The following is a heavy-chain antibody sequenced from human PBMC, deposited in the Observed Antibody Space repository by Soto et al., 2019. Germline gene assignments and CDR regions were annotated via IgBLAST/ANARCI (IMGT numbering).Heavy chain of an antibody. D-gene: IGHD6-19*01. CDR1: GGTFSNYA. CDR3: ARDPGRPVAGRGTSFDY. V-gene: IGHV1-69*01. Sequence: QVQLVQSGAEVKKPGSSVKVSCKASGGTFSNYAITWVRQAPGQGLEWMGGIIPIFGTPKYAQQFQGRVTITADESTSTAYMELSSLRSEDTAVYYCARDPGRPVAGRGTSFDYWGQGTLVTVSS. J-gene: IGHJ4*02. CDR2: IIPIFGTP.